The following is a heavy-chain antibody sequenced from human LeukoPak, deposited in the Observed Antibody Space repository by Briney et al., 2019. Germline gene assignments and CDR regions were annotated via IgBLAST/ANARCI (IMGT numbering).Heavy chain of an antibody. CDR3: ARDRAYSTFDY. Sequence: GGSLRLSCAASGFTIRTSWMSWVRKAPGKLLEVLANIKEDGSLKNYVDSVKGRFTISRDNAENSLYLQMNSLRAEDTALYYCARDRAYSTFDYWGQGTLVTVSS. D-gene: IGHD3-16*01. CDR1: GFTIRTSW. CDR2: IKEDGSLK. V-gene: IGHV3-7*01. J-gene: IGHJ4*02.